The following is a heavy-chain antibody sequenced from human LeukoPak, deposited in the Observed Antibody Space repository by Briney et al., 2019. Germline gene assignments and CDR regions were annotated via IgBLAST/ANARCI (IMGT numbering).Heavy chain of an antibody. Sequence: PGGSLRLSCAASGFKFSDYSMNWVRQVPGKGLEWVESISAFSTYVYYPDSVKGRFTVSRDNARNSVYLQLDSLRDEDTALYFCARASYWFESSGHPQHYYFDYWGQGTMVVLSS. CDR2: ISAFSTYV. CDR1: GFKFSDYS. V-gene: IGHV3-21*01. CDR3: ARASYWFESSGHPQHYYFDY. D-gene: IGHD6-19*01. J-gene: IGHJ4*02.